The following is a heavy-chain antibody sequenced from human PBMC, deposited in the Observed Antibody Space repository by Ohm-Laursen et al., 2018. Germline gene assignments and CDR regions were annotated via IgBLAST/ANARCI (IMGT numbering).Heavy chain of an antibody. D-gene: IGHD7-27*01. CDR2: LSGSGHDT. V-gene: IGHV3-23*01. Sequence: SLRLSCAASGFTFSSNGMCWVRQAPEKGLEWVSGLSGSGHDTYYTDSVKGRFTISRDNSKNTLYLQMSGLRAEDTAVYYCAKDLGPVWFDPWGQGTLVTVSS. J-gene: IGHJ5*02. CDR3: AKDLGPVWFDP. CDR1: GFTFSSNG.